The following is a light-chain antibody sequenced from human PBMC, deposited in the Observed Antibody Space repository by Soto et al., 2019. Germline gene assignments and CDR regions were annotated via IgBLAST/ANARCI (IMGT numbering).Light chain of an antibody. J-gene: IGLJ2*01. CDR1: SSDIGDYDY. V-gene: IGLV2-14*01. CDR2: DVT. Sequence: ALTQPASVSGSPGQSITISCTGTSSDIGDYDYVSWYQHLPGKAPKLLIFDVTHRPSGVSDRFSGSKSGNTASLTISGVRPEDEADYYCCSYTDIALDVVFGGGTQLTVL. CDR3: CSYTDIALDVV.